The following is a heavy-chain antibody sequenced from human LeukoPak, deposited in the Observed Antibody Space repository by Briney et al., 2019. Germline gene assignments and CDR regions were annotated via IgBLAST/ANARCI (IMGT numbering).Heavy chain of an antibody. CDR1: GGSISSSSYY. V-gene: IGHV4-39*07. J-gene: IGHJ5*02. Sequence: PSETLSLTCTVSGGSISSSSYYWGWIRQPPGRGLEWIGSIYYSGSTYYNPSLKSRVTISVDTSKNQFSLKLSSVTAADTAVYYCARTNGLRKNWFDPWGQGTLVTVSS. CDR2: IYYSGST. CDR3: ARTNGLRKNWFDP. D-gene: IGHD4-17*01.